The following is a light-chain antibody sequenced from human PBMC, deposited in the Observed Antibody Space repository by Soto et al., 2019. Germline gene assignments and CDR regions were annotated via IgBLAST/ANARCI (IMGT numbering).Light chain of an antibody. CDR3: SSFTGTTTLDV. J-gene: IGLJ1*01. V-gene: IGLV2-14*03. CDR1: SSDVGAYKY. Sequence: ALTQPASVSGSPGQSITISCTGSSSDVGAYKYVSWYQQHPGKVPKLIIYGVSNRPSGVSNRFSGSKSGNTAFLTISGLQPEDEADYYCSSFTGTTTLDVFGTGTKLTVL. CDR2: GVS.